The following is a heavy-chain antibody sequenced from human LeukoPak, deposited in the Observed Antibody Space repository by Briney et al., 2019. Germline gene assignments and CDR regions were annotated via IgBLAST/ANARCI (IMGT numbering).Heavy chain of an antibody. D-gene: IGHD3-22*01. CDR1: GGTFRSYA. V-gene: IGHV1-69*05. CDR2: IIPIFGTR. J-gene: IGHJ3*02. CDR3: ARDTRRQSSSGYYLMDAFDI. Sequence: SVKVSCKASGGTFRSYAISWVRQAPGQGLEWMGRIIPIFGTRNYAQKFQGRVTIITDESASTAYMELSSLRSEDTAVYYCARDTRRQSSSGYYLMDAFDIWGQGTMVTVSS.